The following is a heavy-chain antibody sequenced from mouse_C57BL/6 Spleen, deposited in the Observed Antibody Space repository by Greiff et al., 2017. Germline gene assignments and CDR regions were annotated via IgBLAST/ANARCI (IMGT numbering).Heavy chain of an antibody. D-gene: IGHD3-3*01. J-gene: IGHJ1*03. V-gene: IGHV1-61*01. CDR2: IYPSDSET. CDR3: ARSKGDGWYFDV. Sequence: QVQLQQPGAELVRPGSSVKLSCKASGYTFTSYWMDWVKQRPGPGLEWIGNIYPSDSETHYNQKFKDKATLTVDKSSSTAYMQLSSLTSEDSAVYYCARSKGDGWYFDVWGTGTTVTGAS. CDR1: GYTFTSYW.